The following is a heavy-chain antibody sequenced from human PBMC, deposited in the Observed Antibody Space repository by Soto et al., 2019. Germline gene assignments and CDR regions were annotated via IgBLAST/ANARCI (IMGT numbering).Heavy chain of an antibody. CDR1: VGTLSSYA. J-gene: IGHJ6*02. D-gene: IGHD4-4*01. CDR2: IIPFIGTA. CDR3: ARVVMTTVPASYYYGMDG. Sequence: SLEVPCKSSVGTLSSYAIICVRPAPGQGLEWMGRIIPFIGTANYAQKFQGRVTITADESTSTAYMELTSLRSEDTAVYYCARVVMTTVPASYYYGMDGWGQGKTVTVS. V-gene: IGHV1-69*11.